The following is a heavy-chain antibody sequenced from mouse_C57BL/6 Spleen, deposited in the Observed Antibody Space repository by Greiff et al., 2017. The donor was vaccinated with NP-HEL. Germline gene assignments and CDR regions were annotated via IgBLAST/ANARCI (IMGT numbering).Heavy chain of an antibody. CDR2: ISSGSSTI. CDR1: GFTFSDYG. J-gene: IGHJ4*01. V-gene: IGHV5-17*01. D-gene: IGHD1-1*01. CDR3: ARAVDYYGSYAMDY. Sequence: DVKLVESGGGLVKPGGSLKLSCAASGFTFSDYGMHWVRQAPEKGLEWVAYISSGSSTIYYADTVKGRFTISRDNAKNTLFLQMTSLRSEDTAMYYCARAVDYYGSYAMDYWGQGTSVTVSS.